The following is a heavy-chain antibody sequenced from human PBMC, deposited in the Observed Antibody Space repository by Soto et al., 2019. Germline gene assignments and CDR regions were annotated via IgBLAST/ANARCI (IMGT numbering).Heavy chain of an antibody. D-gene: IGHD3-16*01. CDR3: VSSYCEYVWGTPPLFGAFDV. CDR1: GFTFSSYA. CDR2: ISGSGGST. V-gene: IGHV3-23*01. Sequence: EVQLLESGGGLVQPGGSLRLSCAASGFTFSSYAMSWVRQAPGKGLEWVSAISGSGGSTYYADSVKGQFTISRDNSKNTLSLQMNSLRAENTAVYYCVSSYCEYVWGTPPLFGAFDVMGQGTMVAGSS. J-gene: IGHJ3*01.